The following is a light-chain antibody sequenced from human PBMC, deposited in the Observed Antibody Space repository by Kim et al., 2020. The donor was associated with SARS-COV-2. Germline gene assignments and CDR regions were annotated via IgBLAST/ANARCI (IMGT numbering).Light chain of an antibody. CDR1: NS. Sequence: NSVNWYQQVPGTAPKLLIFNNYERPSGVPDRFYGSRSGTSASLAISGLQSDDEADYYCAVWDDSLHGVVFGGGTKVTVL. CDR3: AVWDDSLHGVV. V-gene: IGLV1-44*01. J-gene: IGLJ2*01. CDR2: NNY.